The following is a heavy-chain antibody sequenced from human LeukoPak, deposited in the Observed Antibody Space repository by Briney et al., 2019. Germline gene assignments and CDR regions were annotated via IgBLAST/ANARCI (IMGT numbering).Heavy chain of an antibody. Sequence: ASVKVSCKASGYTFTSYYMHWVRQAPGQGLEWMGVINPSGGSTSYAQKFQGRVTMTSDTSTSTVYMERSSLRSEDTAVYYCARDGYCSSIGVEEDYYMDVWGKGTTVTISS. J-gene: IGHJ6*03. V-gene: IGHV1-46*01. CDR2: INPSGGST. D-gene: IGHD2-2*03. CDR3: ARDGYCSSIGVEEDYYMDV. CDR1: GYTFTSYY.